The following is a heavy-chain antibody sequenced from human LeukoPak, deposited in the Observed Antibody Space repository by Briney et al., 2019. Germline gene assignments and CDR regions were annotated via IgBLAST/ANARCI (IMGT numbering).Heavy chain of an antibody. D-gene: IGHD3-22*01. CDR2: INPSGGST. J-gene: IGHJ4*02. CDR1: GYTFTSYY. CDR3: ARDRDNYYDSSGFNYFDY. Sequence: GASVKVSCKASGYTFTSYYMHWVRQAPGQGLEWMGIINPSGGSTSYAQEFQGRVTMTRDTSTSTVYMELSSLRSEDTAVYYCARDRDNYYDSSGFNYFDYWGQGTLVTVSS. V-gene: IGHV1-46*01.